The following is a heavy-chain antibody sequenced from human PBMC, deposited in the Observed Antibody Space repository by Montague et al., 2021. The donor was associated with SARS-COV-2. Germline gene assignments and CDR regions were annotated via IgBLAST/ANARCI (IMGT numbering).Heavy chain of an antibody. V-gene: IGHV3-30*03. CDR1: GFTFSSYA. D-gene: IGHD5-18*01. CDR3: AREPKPVGYSYGYTFFDY. CDR2: ISYNGRNK. J-gene: IGHJ4*02. Sequence: SLRLSCAASGFTFSSYALHWVRQAPGKGPEWVAVISYNGRNKQFGDPVKGRATISRDNSKNTLYLQVDSLRNDDTAVYYCAREPKPVGYSYGYTFFDYWGQGTLVTVSS.